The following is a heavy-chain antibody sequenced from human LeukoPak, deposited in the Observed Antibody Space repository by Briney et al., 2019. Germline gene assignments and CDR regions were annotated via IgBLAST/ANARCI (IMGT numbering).Heavy chain of an antibody. CDR2: IYSGGST. Sequence: GGSLRLSCAVSGFTVSSNYMSWVRQPPGKGLEWVADIYSGGSTYYTDSVKGRFTISRHDSRDTLYLQMSSLRVEDTAVYYCTRDLSGVNPFDYWGQGTLVTVSS. D-gene: IGHD2-8*01. V-gene: IGHV3-53*04. CDR3: TRDLSGVNPFDY. J-gene: IGHJ4*02. CDR1: GFTVSSNY.